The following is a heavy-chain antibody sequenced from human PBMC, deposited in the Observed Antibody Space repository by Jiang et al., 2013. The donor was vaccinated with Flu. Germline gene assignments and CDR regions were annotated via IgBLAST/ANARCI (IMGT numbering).Heavy chain of an antibody. Sequence: GPGLVKPSETLSLTCTVSSGSISSFYWSWIRQPPGKGLEWIGYISYRGSTNYNPSLKTRVNISIDTSKNQFSLKLNSVTAADTAIYYCATETGDGFGYWGQGTLVTVSS. CDR1: SGSISSFY. D-gene: IGHD7-27*01. V-gene: IGHV4-59*08. J-gene: IGHJ4*02. CDR3: ATETGDGFGY. CDR2: ISYRGST.